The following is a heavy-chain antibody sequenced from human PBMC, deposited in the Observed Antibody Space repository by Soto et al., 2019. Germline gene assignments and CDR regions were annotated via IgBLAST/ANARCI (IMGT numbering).Heavy chain of an antibody. D-gene: IGHD3-9*01. CDR2: IWYDGSNK. CDR3: ARDAVYYDILTGSEIPPVDV. V-gene: IGHV3-33*01. Sequence: GGSLRLSCAASGFTFSSYGMHWVRQAPGKGLEWVAVIWYDGSNKYYADSVKGRFTISRDNSKNTLYLQMNSLRAEDTAVYYCARDAVYYDILTGSEIPPVDVWGQGTTVTVSS. CDR1: GFTFSSYG. J-gene: IGHJ6*02.